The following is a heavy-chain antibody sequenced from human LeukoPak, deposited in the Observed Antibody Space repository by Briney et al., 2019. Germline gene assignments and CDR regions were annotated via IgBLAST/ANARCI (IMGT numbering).Heavy chain of an antibody. J-gene: IGHJ3*02. Sequence: ASVKVSCKASGYTFTSYDFNWVRQATGQRPEWMGWMSPNSGDTGYAQKFQGRVTMTRDTSTSTVYMELSSLRSEDTAVYYCARGLYYYDSSVGAFDIWGQGTMVTVSS. V-gene: IGHV1-8*01. D-gene: IGHD3-22*01. CDR3: ARGLYYYDSSVGAFDI. CDR2: MSPNSGDT. CDR1: GYTFTSYD.